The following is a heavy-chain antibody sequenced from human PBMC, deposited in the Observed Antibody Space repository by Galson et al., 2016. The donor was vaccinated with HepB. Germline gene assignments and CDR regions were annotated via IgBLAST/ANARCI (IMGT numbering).Heavy chain of an antibody. J-gene: IGHJ5*02. Sequence: FLRLSCAASGFTVSNNYMSWVRQPPGKGLEWVSLIYSGGGTLYADSVKGRFTISRDNSKNTLYLQMNGLRAEDTAVYYCARDGNADSPWGPGTLVTVSS. CDR3: ARDGNADSP. CDR2: IYSGGGT. CDR1: GFTVSNNY. V-gene: IGHV3-53*01. D-gene: IGHD4-23*01.